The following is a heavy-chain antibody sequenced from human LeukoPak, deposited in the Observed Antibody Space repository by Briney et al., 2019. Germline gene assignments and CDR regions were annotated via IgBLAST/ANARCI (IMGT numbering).Heavy chain of an antibody. CDR2: ISGSGNST. V-gene: IGHV3-23*01. J-gene: IGHJ4*02. CDR3: ASDPLVDIVATGYFDY. CDR1: GFTFSSYA. Sequence: PGGSLRLSCAASGFTFSSYAMSWVRQAPGKGLEWVSGISGSGNSTYYADSVKGRFTISRDNSKNTLYLQMNSLRAEDTAVYYCASDPLVDIVATGYFDYWGQGTLVTVSS. D-gene: IGHD5-12*01.